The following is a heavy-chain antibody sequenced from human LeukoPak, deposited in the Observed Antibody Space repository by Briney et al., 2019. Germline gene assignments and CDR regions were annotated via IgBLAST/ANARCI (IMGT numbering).Heavy chain of an antibody. CDR2: ITAYKGNM. J-gene: IGHJ4*02. V-gene: IGHV1-18*01. CDR3: ARGGATTAIDY. D-gene: IGHD5-12*01. Sequence: ASVKVSCKASGYTFDSYGISWVRQAPGQGLEWVGWITAYKGNMKYAQKLQGRVTMTTDTSTSTVYMELRSLRSDDTAVYYCARGGATTAIDYWGQGTLVTVSS. CDR1: GYTFDSYG.